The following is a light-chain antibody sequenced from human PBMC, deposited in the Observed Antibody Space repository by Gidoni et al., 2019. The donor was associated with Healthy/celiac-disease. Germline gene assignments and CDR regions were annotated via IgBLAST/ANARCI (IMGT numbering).Light chain of an antibody. CDR1: NIGSKS. CDR2: DDS. J-gene: IGLJ2*01. CDR3: QVWDSSSDRDVV. V-gene: IGLV3-21*03. Sequence: SYVLTQPPSVSVAPGKTARITWGGNNIGSKSVHWYQQKPGQAPVLVVYDDSDRPSGIPERFSGSNSGNTATLTISRVEAGDEADYYCQVWDSSSDRDVVFGGGTKLTVL.